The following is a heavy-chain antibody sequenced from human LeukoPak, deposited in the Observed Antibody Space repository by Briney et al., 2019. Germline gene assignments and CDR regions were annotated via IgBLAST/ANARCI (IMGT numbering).Heavy chain of an antibody. CDR2: IDASRGTT. Sequence: GGSLRHSCAASGFTFSIYAMNWVRQAPGKGLEWVSAIDASRGTTYYADSVKGRFTISRDNAKNSLYLQMNSLRAEDTAVYYCARDKYGGAAATHDYWGQGTLVTVSS. V-gene: IGHV3-21*01. J-gene: IGHJ4*02. CDR1: GFTFSIYA. D-gene: IGHD2-15*01. CDR3: ARDKYGGAAATHDY.